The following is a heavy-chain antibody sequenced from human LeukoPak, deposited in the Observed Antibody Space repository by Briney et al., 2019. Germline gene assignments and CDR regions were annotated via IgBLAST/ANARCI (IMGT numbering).Heavy chain of an antibody. J-gene: IGHJ4*02. Sequence: GASVNVSCKASGYTFTTYYMHWVRQAPGQGLVWMGLINPSGGGTRYAQKFQSRVTMTRDTSTSTVYMELSSLRSEDTAVYYCASGYKTVSVFDHWGQGTLVTVSS. V-gene: IGHV1-46*01. D-gene: IGHD5-24*01. CDR1: GYTFTTYY. CDR3: ASGYKTVSVFDH. CDR2: INPSGGGT.